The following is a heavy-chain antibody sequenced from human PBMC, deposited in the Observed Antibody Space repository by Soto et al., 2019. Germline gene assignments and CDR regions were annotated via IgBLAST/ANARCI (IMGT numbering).Heavy chain of an antibody. Sequence: SGFTFSNYDMHWVRQTTGKGLEWVSGIGTVGDTYYSGSVKGRFSISRENAKNSFYLQMNSLRAEDTAVYYCASGGLYICGQGTLVTVSS. CDR1: GFTFSNYD. D-gene: IGHD3-16*01. CDR2: IGTVGDT. J-gene: IGHJ4*01. CDR3: ASGGLYI. V-gene: IGHV3-13*01.